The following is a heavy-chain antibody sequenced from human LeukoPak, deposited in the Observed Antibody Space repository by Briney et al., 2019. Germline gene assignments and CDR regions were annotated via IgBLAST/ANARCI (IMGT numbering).Heavy chain of an antibody. Sequence: GESLKISCKGSGYSFTSYWIGWVRQMPGKGLEWMGIIYPGDSDTRYSPSFQGQVTISADKSISTAYLQWSSLKASDTAMYYCAGLENYGSGSSRGMDVWGQGTTVTVSS. V-gene: IGHV5-51*01. CDR1: GYSFTSYW. D-gene: IGHD3-10*01. J-gene: IGHJ6*02. CDR2: IYPGDSDT. CDR3: AGLENYGSGSSRGMDV.